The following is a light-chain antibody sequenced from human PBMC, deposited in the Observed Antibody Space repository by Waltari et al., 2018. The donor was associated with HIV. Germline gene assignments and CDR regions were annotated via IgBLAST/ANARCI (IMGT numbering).Light chain of an antibody. CDR1: SSNLAAGHD. CDR3: QSYDSSLSGYV. V-gene: IGLV1-40*01. CDR2: GNS. Sequence: QSVLTQPPSVSGAPGPWVTISCTGSSSNLAAGHDLHWYQQLPGTAPKLLIYGNSNRPSGVPDRFSGSKSGTSASLAITGLQAEDEADYYCQSYDSSLSGYVFGTGTKVTVL. J-gene: IGLJ1*01.